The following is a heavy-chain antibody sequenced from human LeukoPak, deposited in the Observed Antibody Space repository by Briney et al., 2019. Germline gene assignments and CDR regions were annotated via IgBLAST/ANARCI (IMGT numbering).Heavy chain of an antibody. V-gene: IGHV3-23*01. Sequence: GGTLRLSCAASGFTFNNSGMSWVRQAPGKGLEWVSTITGSGFTTYYADSVKGRFTISRDNSKNTLYLQMNSLSAEDTAVYYCARDSTTQWWRFFFDPWGHGTLVTVSS. D-gene: IGHD2-15*01. CDR2: ITGSGFTT. CDR1: GFTFNNSG. J-gene: IGHJ5*02. CDR3: ARDSTTQWWRFFFDP.